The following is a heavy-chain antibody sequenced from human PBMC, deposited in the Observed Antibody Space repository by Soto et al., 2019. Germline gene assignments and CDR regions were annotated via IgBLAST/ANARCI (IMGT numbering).Heavy chain of an antibody. Sequence: GGSLRLSCIVSGFSFRSVWMTWVRQAPGKGLECVDNNKYDGSEEYYVDSVKGRFTISRDNAKNSLYLQMNSLRDEDSAVYYCVTDLNWQGHWGQGTLVTVSS. V-gene: IGHV3-7*01. CDR2: NKYDGSEE. CDR1: GFSFRSVW. J-gene: IGHJ4*02. CDR3: VTDLNWQGH.